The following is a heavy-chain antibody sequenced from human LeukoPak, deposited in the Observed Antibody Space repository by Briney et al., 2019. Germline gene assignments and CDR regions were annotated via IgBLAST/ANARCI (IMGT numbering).Heavy chain of an antibody. J-gene: IGHJ4*02. CDR1: GYTFTSYY. Sequence: ASVKASCKASGYTFTSYYMHWVRQAPGQGLEWMGIINPSGGSTNYAQKFQGRVTMTRDTSTSTVYMELSSLRSEDTAVYYCARASGWMFDYWGQGTLVTVSS. CDR2: INPSGGST. D-gene: IGHD6-19*01. V-gene: IGHV1-46*01. CDR3: ARASGWMFDY.